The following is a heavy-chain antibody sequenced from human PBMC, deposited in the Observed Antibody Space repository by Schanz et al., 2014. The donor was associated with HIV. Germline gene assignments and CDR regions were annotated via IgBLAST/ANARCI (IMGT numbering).Heavy chain of an antibody. Sequence: VQLVESGGGVVQPGRSLRLSCAASGVPFSRYGMHWVRQAPGEGLEWVARSRVKSDRYATEYAASVTGRFTISRDDSKNSVYLQMNSLNIEDTAVYYCRGYRFYYGVDFWGQGTTVTVS. CDR2: SRVKSDRYAT. V-gene: IGHV3-72*01. CDR1: GVPFSRYG. J-gene: IGHJ6*02. D-gene: IGHD5-18*01. CDR3: RGYRFYYGVDF.